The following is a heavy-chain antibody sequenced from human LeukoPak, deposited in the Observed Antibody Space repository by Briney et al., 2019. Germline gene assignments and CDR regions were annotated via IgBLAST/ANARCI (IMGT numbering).Heavy chain of an antibody. CDR2: FGTAGDT. Sequence: GGSLRLSCAASGFTFSSYDMRWVRQAAGKGLEWVSGFGTAGDTYYPGSVKGRFTISTEKAKNSLYLQMNSLRAGETAVYFCARGGWSHNNWYVDLWGRGTLVTVSS. CDR1: GFTFSSYD. J-gene: IGHJ2*01. D-gene: IGHD6-19*01. V-gene: IGHV3-13*04. CDR3: ARGGWSHNNWYVDL.